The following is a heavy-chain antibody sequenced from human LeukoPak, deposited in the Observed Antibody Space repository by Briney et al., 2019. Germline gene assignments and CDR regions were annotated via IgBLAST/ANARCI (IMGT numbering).Heavy chain of an antibody. CDR1: GDSISSGAYY. Sequence: SETLSLTCTVSGDSISSGAYYWNWIRQPPGKGLEWIGYIFYSGSTYYSPSLKSRLAISLDTSKSHFSLKLSSVTAADTAVYYCARGRGDFWSASTYFFDSWGQGTLVTVSS. J-gene: IGHJ4*02. V-gene: IGHV4-30-4*08. CDR2: IFYSGST. D-gene: IGHD3-3*01. CDR3: ARGRGDFWSASTYFFDS.